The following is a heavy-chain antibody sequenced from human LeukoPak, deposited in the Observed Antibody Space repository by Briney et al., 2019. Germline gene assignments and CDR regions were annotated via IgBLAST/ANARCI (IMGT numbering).Heavy chain of an antibody. CDR2: IFHSGGT. Sequence: SETLSLTCAVSGGSISSNSWWSWVRRPPGKGLEFIGEIFHSGGTIYTPSLKSRVTISVDKSKNQFSLNLRSVTAADTAVYYCARDRYGGGNYFDYWGQGSLVTVSS. V-gene: IGHV4-4*02. CDR3: ARDRYGGGNYFDY. D-gene: IGHD3-16*01. CDR1: GGSISSNSW. J-gene: IGHJ4*02.